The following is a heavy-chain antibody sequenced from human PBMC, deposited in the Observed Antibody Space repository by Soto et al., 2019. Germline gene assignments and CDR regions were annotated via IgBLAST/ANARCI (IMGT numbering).Heavy chain of an antibody. J-gene: IGHJ6*03. CDR2: ISSSGSTI. V-gene: IGHV3-11*01. D-gene: IGHD6-13*01. CDR3: ARDTIAAAGTYYYYYMDV. Sequence: GGSLRLSCAASGFTFSDYYMSWIRQAPGKGLEWVSYISSSGSTIYYADSVKGRFTISRDNAKNSLYLQMNSLRAEDTAVYYCARDTIAAAGTYYYYYMDVWGKGTTVTVSS. CDR1: GFTFSDYY.